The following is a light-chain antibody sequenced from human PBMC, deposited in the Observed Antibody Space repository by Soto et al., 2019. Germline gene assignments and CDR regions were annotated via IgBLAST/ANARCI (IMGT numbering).Light chain of an antibody. CDR1: QDISNY. V-gene: IGKV1-33*01. J-gene: IGKJ2*01. Sequence: DIQLTQSPSSLSASVGDRVTITCQASQDISNYLNWYQQKPGKAPKLLLYDASKLETGVPSRFSGSGTGTDSTFNISSWQREDIATYSCQHYDNLPKYTFGQGTKLEIK. CDR2: DAS. CDR3: QHYDNLPKYT.